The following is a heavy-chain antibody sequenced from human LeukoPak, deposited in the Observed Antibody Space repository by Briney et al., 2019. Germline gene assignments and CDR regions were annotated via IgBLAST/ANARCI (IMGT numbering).Heavy chain of an antibody. D-gene: IGHD4-17*01. CDR1: GFTFSDYS. Sequence: GGSLRLSCAAPGFTFSDYSMSWIRQAPGKGLEWVSYISSSSSYTDYADSVKGRFAISRDNAKNSLHLEMNSLRAEDTAVYYCARGGDGDYVFDYWGQGTLVTVSS. CDR2: ISSSSSYT. J-gene: IGHJ4*02. V-gene: IGHV3-11*06. CDR3: ARGGDGDYVFDY.